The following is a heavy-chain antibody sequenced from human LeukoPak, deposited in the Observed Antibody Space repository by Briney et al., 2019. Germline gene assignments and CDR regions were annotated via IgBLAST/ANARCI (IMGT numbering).Heavy chain of an antibody. J-gene: IGHJ4*02. CDR1: GFTVSSNY. CDR2: IYSGGST. CDR3: ARHRGSGSGYFDY. D-gene: IGHD3-10*01. Sequence: GGSLRLSCAASGFTVSSNYMSWVRQAPGKGLEWVSVIYSGGSTYYADSVKGRFTISRDNSKNTLYLQMNSLRAEDTAVYYCARHRGSGSGYFDYWGQGTLVTVSS. V-gene: IGHV3-66*04.